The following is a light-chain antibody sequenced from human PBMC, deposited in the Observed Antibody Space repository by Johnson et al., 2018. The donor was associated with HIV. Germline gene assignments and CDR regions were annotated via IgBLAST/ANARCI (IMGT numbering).Light chain of an antibody. CDR2: DNN. J-gene: IGLJ1*01. CDR1: SSNIGNNY. CDR3: GTWDSSLTTSYV. Sequence: QSVLTQPPSVSAAPGQKVTISCSGSSSNIGNNYVSWYQQLPGTAPKLLIYDNNKRPSGIPDRFSGSKSGTSATLGITGLQTGDEADYYCGTWDSSLTTSYVFGTGNKVIVV. V-gene: IGLV1-51*01.